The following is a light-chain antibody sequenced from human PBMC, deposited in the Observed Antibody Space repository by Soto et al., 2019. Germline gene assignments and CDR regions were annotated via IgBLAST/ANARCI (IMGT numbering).Light chain of an antibody. CDR1: QVINNF. J-gene: IGKJ4*01. Sequence: DIPMTQSPSSLSASVGDRVTITCRASQVINNFLNWYQQKPGKAPKLLICAASNLQSGVPSRFSGSGSGTDLTLTISSLEPEDFATYYCQQSYTTPGITFGGGTKVEIK. CDR3: QQSYTTPGIT. V-gene: IGKV1-39*01. CDR2: AAS.